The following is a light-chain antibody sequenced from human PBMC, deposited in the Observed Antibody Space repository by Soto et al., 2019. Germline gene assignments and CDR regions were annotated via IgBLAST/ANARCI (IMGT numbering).Light chain of an antibody. V-gene: IGLV1-40*01. Sequence: QSVVTQPPSVSGAPGQRVTISCTGSSSNIGAGYDVHWYQQLPGTAPKLLIYGNSNRPSGVPDRFSGSKSGTSASLAINGXQAEDEADYYCQSYDSSLSXFVVFGGGTK. CDR2: GNS. J-gene: IGLJ2*01. CDR3: QSYDSSLSXFVV. CDR1: SSNIGAGYD.